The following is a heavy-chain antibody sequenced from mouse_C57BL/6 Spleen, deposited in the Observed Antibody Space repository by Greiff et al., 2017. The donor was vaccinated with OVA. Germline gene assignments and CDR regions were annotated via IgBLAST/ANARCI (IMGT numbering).Heavy chain of an antibody. CDR1: GYTFTSYW. J-gene: IGHJ2*01. V-gene: IGHV1-7*01. Sequence: QVQLKESGAELAKPGASVKLSCKASGYTFTSYWMHWVKQRPGQGLEWIGYINPSSGYTKSNQKFKDKATLTADKSSSTAYMQLSSLTYEDSAVYYCARLVTTGGGYFDYWGQGTTLTVSS. CDR3: ARLVTTGGGYFDY. CDR2: INPSSGYT. D-gene: IGHD2-2*01.